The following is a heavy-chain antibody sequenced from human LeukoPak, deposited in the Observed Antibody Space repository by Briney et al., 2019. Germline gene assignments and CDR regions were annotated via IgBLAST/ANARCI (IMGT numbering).Heavy chain of an antibody. V-gene: IGHV1-18*04. J-gene: IGHJ6*04. CDR1: GYTFTSYG. D-gene: IGHD2-2*01. CDR2: ISAYNGNT. CDR3: ARGGGYCSSTSCPIGGGMDV. Sequence: ASVKVSCKASGYTFTSYGISWVRQAPGQGLEWMGWISAYNGNTNYAQKLQGRVTMTTDTSTSTAYMELRSLRSDDTAVYYCARGGGYCSSTSCPIGGGMDVWGEGTTVTVSS.